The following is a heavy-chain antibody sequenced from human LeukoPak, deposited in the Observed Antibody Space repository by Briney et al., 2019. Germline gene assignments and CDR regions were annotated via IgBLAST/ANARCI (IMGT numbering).Heavy chain of an antibody. D-gene: IGHD6-19*01. J-gene: IGHJ4*02. CDR2: INPSGGST. V-gene: IGHV1-46*01. Sequence: ASVKVSCKASGYTFTSYYMHWVRQAPGQGLEWMGIINPSGGSTSYAQKFQGRVTMTRDMSTSTVYMELSSLRSDDTAVYYCARTFSSGWYYFDYWGQGTLVTVSS. CDR3: ARTFSSGWYYFDY. CDR1: GYTFTSYY.